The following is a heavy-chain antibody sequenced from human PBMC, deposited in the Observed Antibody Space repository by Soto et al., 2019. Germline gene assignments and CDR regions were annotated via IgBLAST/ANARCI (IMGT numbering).Heavy chain of an antibody. Sequence: QVQLQESGPGLVKPSQTLSLTCTVSGGSISSGGYYWSWIRQHPGKGLEWIGYIYYSGSTYYNPSLKSRVTISVDTSKNQFSLKLSSVTAADTAVYYCAREGTGYSGSQLGGYYFDYWGQGTLVTVSS. V-gene: IGHV4-31*03. CDR2: IYYSGST. D-gene: IGHD1-26*01. CDR1: GGSISSGGYY. J-gene: IGHJ4*02. CDR3: AREGTGYSGSQLGGYYFDY.